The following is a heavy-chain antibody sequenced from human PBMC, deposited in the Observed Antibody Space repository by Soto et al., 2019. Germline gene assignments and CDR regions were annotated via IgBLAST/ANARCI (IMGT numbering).Heavy chain of an antibody. CDR2: ISGSGGST. D-gene: IGHD3-9*01. CDR1: GFTFSSYA. Sequence: EVQLLESGGGLVQPGGSLRLSCAASGFTFSSYAMSWVRQAPGKGLEWVSAISGSGGSTYYADSVKGRFTISRDNSKNTLYLQMNSLRAEDTAVYYCAKDRDVLRYFDWLPPLRNGMDVWGQGTTVTVS. V-gene: IGHV3-23*01. J-gene: IGHJ6*02. CDR3: AKDRDVLRYFDWLPPLRNGMDV.